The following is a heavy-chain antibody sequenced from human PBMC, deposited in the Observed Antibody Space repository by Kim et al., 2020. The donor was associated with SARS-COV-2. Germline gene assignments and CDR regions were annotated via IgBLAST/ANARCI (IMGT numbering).Heavy chain of an antibody. V-gene: IGHV3-49*04. CDR1: GFTFGDYA. D-gene: IGHD5-18*01. J-gene: IGHJ6*03. CDR3: TRDPFEDPIVAAIVSRPLYYYYMDV. Sequence: GGSLRLSCTASGFTFGDYAMSWVRQAPGKGLEWVGFIRSKAYGGTTEYAASVKGRFTISRDDSKSIAYLQMNSLKTEDTAVYYCTRDPFEDPIVAAIVSRPLYYYYMDVWGKGTTVTVSS. CDR2: IRSKAYGGTT.